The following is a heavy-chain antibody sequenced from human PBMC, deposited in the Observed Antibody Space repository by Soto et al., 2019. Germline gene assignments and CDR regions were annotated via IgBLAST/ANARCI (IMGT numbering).Heavy chain of an antibody. V-gene: IGHV3-53*02. J-gene: IGHJ6*02. CDR2: IYSGGST. CDR3: ARDGGLAEDGMDV. CDR1: GFIVSGNY. Sequence: EVRLVETGGDLIQPGGSLRLSCAASGFIVSGNYTSWVRQAPGKGLEWVSVIYSGGSTYYADSVKGRFTISRDNSKNTLYLQMNSLRADDTAVYYCARDGGLAEDGMDVWGQGTTVTVSS. D-gene: IGHD3-10*01.